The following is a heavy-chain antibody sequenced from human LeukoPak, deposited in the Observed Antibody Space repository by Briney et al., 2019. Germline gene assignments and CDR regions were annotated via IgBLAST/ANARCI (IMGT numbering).Heavy chain of an antibody. CDR2: IYYSGST. D-gene: IGHD2/OR15-2a*01. V-gene: IGHV4-59*01. Sequence: PPETLSLTCTVSGGTIIGYYLSWIRQPPGKGLEWMGYIYYSGSTNYNPSLQSRVTISLETSKNQCSLKLSSVTAADTAMYYCAKYFHAFDIWGQGTMVTVSS. CDR3: AKYFHAFDI. J-gene: IGHJ3*02. CDR1: GGTIIGYY.